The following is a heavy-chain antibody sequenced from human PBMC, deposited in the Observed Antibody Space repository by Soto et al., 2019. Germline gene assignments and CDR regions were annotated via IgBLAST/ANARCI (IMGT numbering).Heavy chain of an antibody. CDR3: ARGFHCSSTSCYAFDI. J-gene: IGHJ3*02. V-gene: IGHV1-3*01. Sequence: WASVKVSCKASGYTFTSYAMHWVRQAPGQRLEWMGWINAGNGNTKYSQKFQGRVTITRDTSASTAYMELSSLRSEDTAVYYCARGFHCSSTSCYAFDIWGQGTMVTVSS. CDR1: GYTFTSYA. D-gene: IGHD2-2*01. CDR2: INAGNGNT.